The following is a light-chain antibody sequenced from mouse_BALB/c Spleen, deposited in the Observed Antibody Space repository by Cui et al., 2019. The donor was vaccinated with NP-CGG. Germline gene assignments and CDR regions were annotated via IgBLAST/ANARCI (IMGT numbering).Light chain of an antibody. Sequence: QAVLTQASALTTSPGGTGILTCPSSTGTGTTSNSANWVQEKPDHLVTGLIGGTSNRAPGVPVRFSGPLIGDKAALTITGEQTEDDAMYFCALWYSTHWVFGGGTKLTVL. CDR2: GTS. CDR1: TGTGTTSNS. J-gene: IGLJ1*01. CDR3: ALWYSTHWV. V-gene: IGLV2*02.